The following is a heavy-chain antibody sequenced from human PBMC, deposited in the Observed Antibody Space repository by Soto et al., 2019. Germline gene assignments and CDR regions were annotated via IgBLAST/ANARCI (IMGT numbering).Heavy chain of an antibody. J-gene: IGHJ4*02. V-gene: IGHV4-61*01. D-gene: IGHD6-6*01. CDR1: GGSVSSGSYY. CDR2: IYYSGST. Sequence: SETLSLTCTVSGGSVSSGSYYWSWIRQPPGKGLEWIGYIYYSGSTNYNPSLKSRVTISVDTSKNQFSLKLSSVTAADTAVYYCARGSIAALYWGQRTLVTVSS. CDR3: ARGSIAALY.